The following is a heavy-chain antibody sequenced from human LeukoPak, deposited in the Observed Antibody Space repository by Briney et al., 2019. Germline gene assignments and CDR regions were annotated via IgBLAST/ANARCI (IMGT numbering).Heavy chain of an antibody. D-gene: IGHD5-12*01. J-gene: IGHJ4*02. Sequence: ASVKVSCKASGYSFTSYDINWVRHATGQGLELMGWMNPNSGNTGYAQKFQGRVTITRNTSISTAYMELSSLRSEDTAVYYCARRDRVARYFDYWGQGTLVTVSS. V-gene: IGHV1-8*03. CDR1: GYSFTSYD. CDR3: ARRDRVARYFDY. CDR2: MNPNSGNT.